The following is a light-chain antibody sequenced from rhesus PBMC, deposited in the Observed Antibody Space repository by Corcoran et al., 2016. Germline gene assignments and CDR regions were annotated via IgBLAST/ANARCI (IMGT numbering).Light chain of an antibody. J-gene: IGLJ1*01. CDR3: SSYAGSNTFI. CDR1: SSDIGGYNY. CDR2: DVS. V-gene: IGLV2-23*01. Sequence: QATLTQPPSVSGSPGQSVPISCTGTSSDIGGYNYVSWYQQHPGQAPKLMIYDVSQRPSGVSDRLSGSKSGNTASLTISGLQAEDVADYYCSSYAGSNTFIFGAGTRLTVL.